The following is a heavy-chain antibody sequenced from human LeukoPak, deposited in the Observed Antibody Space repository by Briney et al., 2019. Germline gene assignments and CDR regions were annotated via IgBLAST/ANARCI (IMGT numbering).Heavy chain of an antibody. CDR2: IYSGGST. CDR1: GFTVSSSY. V-gene: IGHV3-53*01. D-gene: IGHD3-3*01. CDR3: ARGRPIFGVVITPPGMDV. J-gene: IGHJ6*02. Sequence: GGSLRLSCAASGFTVSSSYMSWVRQAPGKWLDWVSVIYSGGSTYYADSVKGRFTISRDNSKNTLYLQMNSLRAEDTAVYYCARGRPIFGVVITPPGMDVWGQGTTVTVSS.